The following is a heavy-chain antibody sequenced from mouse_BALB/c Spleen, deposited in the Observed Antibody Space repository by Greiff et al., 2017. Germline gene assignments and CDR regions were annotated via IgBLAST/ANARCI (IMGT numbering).Heavy chain of an antibody. D-gene: IGHD2-14*01. CDR1: GFTFSDYY. V-gene: IGHV5-4*02. CDR3: ASYRYDAMDY. J-gene: IGHJ4*01. CDR2: ISDGGSYT. Sequence: EVQGVESGGGLVKPGGSLKLSCAASGFTFSDYYMYWVRQTPEKRLEWVATISDGGSYTYYPDSVKGRFTISRDNAKNNLYLQMSSLKSEDTAMYYCASYRYDAMDYWGQGTSVTVSS.